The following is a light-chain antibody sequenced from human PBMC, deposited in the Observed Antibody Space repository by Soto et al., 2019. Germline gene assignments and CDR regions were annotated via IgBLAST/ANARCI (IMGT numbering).Light chain of an antibody. CDR2: GAS. Sequence: PGERATLSCRASQSVSSYYLAWYQQKPGQAPRLLIHGASNRATGVPDRFSGSGSGIDFTLTISRLEPEDFAVYYCQQYGSSRPWAFGQGTKVEI. CDR3: QQYGSSRPWA. CDR1: QSVSSYY. V-gene: IGKV3-20*01. J-gene: IGKJ1*01.